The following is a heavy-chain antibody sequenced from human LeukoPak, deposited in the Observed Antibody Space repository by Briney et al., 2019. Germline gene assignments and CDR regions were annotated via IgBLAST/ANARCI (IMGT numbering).Heavy chain of an antibody. CDR2: ISGSGGST. CDR1: GFTFSSYA. Sequence: GGSLRLSCAASGFTFSSYAMSWVRQAPGKGLEGVSAISGSGGSTYYADSVKGRFTISRDNSKNTLYLQMNSLRAEDTAVYYCAKVYDFWSGYPNFDYWGQGTLVTVSS. D-gene: IGHD3-3*01. V-gene: IGHV3-23*01. J-gene: IGHJ4*02. CDR3: AKVYDFWSGYPNFDY.